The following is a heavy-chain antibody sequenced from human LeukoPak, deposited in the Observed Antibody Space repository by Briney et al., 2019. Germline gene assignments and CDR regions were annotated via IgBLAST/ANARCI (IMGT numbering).Heavy chain of an antibody. CDR3: ARDKKDTYCSSTSCYTWDYYYMDV. D-gene: IGHD2-2*01. V-gene: IGHV1-2*02. CDR2: INPNSGGT. CDR1: GYTFTGYY. Sequence: ASVKVSCKASGYTFTGYYMHWVRQAPGQGLEWMGWINPNSGGTNYAQKFQGRVTMTRDTSISTAYMELSRLRSDDTAVYYCARDKKDTYCSSTSCYTWDYYYMDVWGKGTTVTASS. J-gene: IGHJ6*03.